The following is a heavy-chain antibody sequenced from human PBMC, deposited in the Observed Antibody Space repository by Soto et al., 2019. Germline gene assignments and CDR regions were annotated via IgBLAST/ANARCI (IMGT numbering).Heavy chain of an antibody. J-gene: IGHJ3*02. V-gene: IGHV5-51*01. CDR3: ARSFDLRNDAFDI. D-gene: IGHD3-9*01. CDR2: IYPGDSDT. CDR1: GYSFTSYW. Sequence: GESLKISCKGSGYSFTSYWIGWVRQMPGKGLEWMGIIYPGDSDTRYSPSFQGQVTISADKSISTAYLQWSSLKASDTAMYYCARSFDLRNDAFDIWGQGTMVTVSS.